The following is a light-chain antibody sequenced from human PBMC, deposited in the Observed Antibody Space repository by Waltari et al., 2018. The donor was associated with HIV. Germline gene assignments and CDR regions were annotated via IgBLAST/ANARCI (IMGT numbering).Light chain of an antibody. CDR1: QHINDY. CDR3: QGSDTSPFP. V-gene: IGKV1-39*01. J-gene: IGKJ3*01. CDR2: AAS. Sequence: IQMTQSPSSLSASVGDKVTITCRSSQHINDYLNWYQQKPGQAPKILISAASTLHSGVPSRFSGSGSGTYFTLTISGLQPEDFATYFCQGSDTSPFPFGPGTTVNVK.